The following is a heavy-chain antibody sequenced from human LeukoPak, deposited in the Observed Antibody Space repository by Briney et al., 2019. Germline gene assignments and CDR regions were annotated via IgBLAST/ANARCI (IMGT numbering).Heavy chain of an antibody. J-gene: IGHJ4*02. CDR1: GGTFSSYA. CDR3: ARDGAPYCGGDCYLDY. V-gene: IGHV1-69*04. D-gene: IGHD2-21*02. Sequence: SVKVSCKASGGTFSSYAISWVRQAPGQGLEWMGRIIPILGIANYAQKFQGRVTITADKSTSTAYMELSSLRSEDTAVYYCARDGAPYCGGDCYLDYWGQGTLVTVSS. CDR2: IIPILGIA.